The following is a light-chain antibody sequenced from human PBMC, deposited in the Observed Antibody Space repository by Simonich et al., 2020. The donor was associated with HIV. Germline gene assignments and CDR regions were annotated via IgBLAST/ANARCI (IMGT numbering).Light chain of an antibody. J-gene: IGKJ3*01. Sequence: DIQMTQSPSTLSASVGDRVTITCRASQSISSWLAWYQQKSGEAPKLLIYDASNLETGVPSRFSGSGSGTDFTFTISSLQPEDIATYYCQQYDDLPFTFGPGTKVDIK. CDR3: QQYDDLPFT. CDR1: QSISSW. V-gene: IGKV1-33*01. CDR2: DAS.